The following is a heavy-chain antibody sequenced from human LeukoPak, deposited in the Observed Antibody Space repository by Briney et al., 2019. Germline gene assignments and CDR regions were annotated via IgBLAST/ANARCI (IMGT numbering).Heavy chain of an antibody. Sequence: PGGSLRLSCAASGFTFSSYAMSWVRQAPGKGLEWVSALSGSGGSTYYADSVKGRFTISRDNSKNTLYLQMNSLRAEDTAVYYCAKDRGLVVITNFDYWGQGTLVTVSS. CDR2: LSGSGGST. D-gene: IGHD3-22*01. CDR1: GFTFSSYA. V-gene: IGHV3-23*01. J-gene: IGHJ4*02. CDR3: AKDRGLVVITNFDY.